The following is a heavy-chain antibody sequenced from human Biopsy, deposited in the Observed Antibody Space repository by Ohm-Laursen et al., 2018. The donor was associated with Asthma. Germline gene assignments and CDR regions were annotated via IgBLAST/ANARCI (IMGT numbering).Heavy chain of an antibody. J-gene: IGHJ4*02. CDR1: GGSISSSNYY. V-gene: IGHV4-39*01. CDR2: IYYGGST. D-gene: IGHD2-15*01. CDR3: ARLRIRPYYFDY. Sequence: GTLSLTCTVSGGSISSSNYYWGWIRQPPGKGLEWIGNIYYGGSTYYSPSLKSRITISVDTSKKQFSLRLSSVTAADTAVYYCARLRIRPYYFDYWGRGTLVTVSS.